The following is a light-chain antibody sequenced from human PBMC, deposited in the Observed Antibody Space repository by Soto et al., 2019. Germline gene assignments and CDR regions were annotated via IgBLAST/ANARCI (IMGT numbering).Light chain of an antibody. Sequence: EIVLTQSPATLSLSPGERATLSCWASQSVSNSLAWYQQRPGQSPRLLIYDVSTRATGIPARFGGSGSGTDFTLTISSLETEDFAVYYCQQRTNWPLTFGGWTKVEI. CDR2: DVS. CDR3: QQRTNWPLT. V-gene: IGKV3-11*01. J-gene: IGKJ4*01. CDR1: QSVSNS.